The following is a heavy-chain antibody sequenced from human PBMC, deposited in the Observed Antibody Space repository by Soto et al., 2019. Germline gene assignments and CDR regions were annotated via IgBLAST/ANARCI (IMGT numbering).Heavy chain of an antibody. Sequence: QVQLVQSGAEEKMPGASVKVSCKASGYTFTNYGMHWVRQAPGQSLEWMGWINTAEGNTQYSQKFLDRVTITRDTSAMTAYMELASMRSEDTAVYYCARPLSSNWPDKSYDYWGQGTLFTVSA. CDR3: ARPLSSNWPDKSYDY. D-gene: IGHD7-27*01. V-gene: IGHV1-3*04. CDR2: INTAEGNT. J-gene: IGHJ4*02. CDR1: GYTFTNYG.